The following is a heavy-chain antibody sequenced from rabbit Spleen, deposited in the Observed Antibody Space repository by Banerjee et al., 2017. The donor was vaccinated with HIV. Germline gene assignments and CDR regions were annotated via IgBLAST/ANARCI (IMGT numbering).Heavy chain of an antibody. CDR1: GIDFSSYYF. J-gene: IGHJ4*01. CDR2: IATESGST. CDR3: ARAASAADDYFNL. Sequence: QEQLEESGGGLVKPGGTLTLTCKASGIDFSSYYFMCWVRQAPGKGPEWIACIATESGSTWYANWAKGRFTISKTSSTTVTLQMASLTGADTATYFCARAASAADDYFNLWGPGTLVTVS. V-gene: IGHV1S45*01. D-gene: IGHD1-1*01.